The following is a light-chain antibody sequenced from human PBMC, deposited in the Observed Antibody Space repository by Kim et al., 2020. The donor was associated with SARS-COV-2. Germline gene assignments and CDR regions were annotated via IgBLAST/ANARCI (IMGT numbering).Light chain of an antibody. Sequence: PGGPVTFTCGSRTGTGTGVHYPYWFKQKPGHTPRTLIFNTSKKHPWTPARFSGSLLGGKAALTLSGAQPEDEADYYCLLFYGGARAFGGGTKVTVL. CDR2: NTS. V-gene: IGLV7-46*01. CDR1: TGTGTGVHY. J-gene: IGLJ2*01. CDR3: LLFYGGARA.